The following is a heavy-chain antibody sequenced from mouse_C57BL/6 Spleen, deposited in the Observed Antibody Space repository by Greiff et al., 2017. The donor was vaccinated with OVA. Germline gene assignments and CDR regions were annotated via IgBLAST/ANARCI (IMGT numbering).Heavy chain of an antibody. V-gene: IGHV2-3*01. CDR1: GFSLTSYG. J-gene: IGHJ4*01. CDR2: IWGDGST. CDR3: AKEGNWDDAMDD. Sequence: VQLQESGPGLVAPSQSLSITCTVSGFSLTSYGVSWVRQPPGKGLEWLGVIWGDGSTNYHSALISRLSISKDNSKSQVILKLNRLQTDDTATDDCAKEGNWDDAMDDWGQGTSGTVAS. D-gene: IGHD4-1*01.